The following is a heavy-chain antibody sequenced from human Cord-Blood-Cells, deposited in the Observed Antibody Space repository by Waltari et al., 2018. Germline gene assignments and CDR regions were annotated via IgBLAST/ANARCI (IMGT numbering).Heavy chain of an antibody. CDR3: ARGYCTNGVCSPFDY. Sequence: QVQLVQSGAEVKKPGSSVKVSCKASGGTFSSYAIRWVRQAPGQGLEWMGRIIPILGIANYAQKFQGRVTITADKSTSTAYMELSSLRSEDTAVYYCARGYCTNGVCSPFDYWGQGTLVTVSS. CDR1: GGTFSSYA. V-gene: IGHV1-69*09. D-gene: IGHD2-8*01. CDR2: IIPILGIA. J-gene: IGHJ4*02.